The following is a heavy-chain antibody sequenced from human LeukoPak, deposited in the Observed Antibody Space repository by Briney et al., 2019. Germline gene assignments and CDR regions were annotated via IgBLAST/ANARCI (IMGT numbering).Heavy chain of an antibody. V-gene: IGHV3-20*04. Sequence: PGGSLRLSCAASGFIFDNYGMSWVRQAPGKGLEWVSGINWNGAGTGYADSVKGRFTISRDNAQNSLYLQMNSLRADDTAVYYCARDEYRLGSYYYGMDVWGQGTTVTVSS. D-gene: IGHD3-10*01. CDR3: ARDEYRLGSYYYGMDV. J-gene: IGHJ6*02. CDR2: INWNGAGT. CDR1: GFIFDNYG.